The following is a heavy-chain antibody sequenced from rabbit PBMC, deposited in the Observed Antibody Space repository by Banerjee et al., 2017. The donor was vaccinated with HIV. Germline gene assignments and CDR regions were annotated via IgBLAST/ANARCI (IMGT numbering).Heavy chain of an antibody. J-gene: IGHJ6*01. Sequence: QEQLEESGGGLVKPGGTLTLTCTASGFTISSSYWIYWVRQAPGKGLEWIACGVGGLTYYASWAKGRFTVSKTSSTSVTLQMTSLTAADTATYFCARGPLGSDGTLTDYGMELWGPGTLVTVS. D-gene: IGHD6-1*01. CDR1: GFTISSSYW. CDR3: ARGPLGSDGTLTDYGMEL. V-gene: IGHV1S45*01. CDR2: GVGGLT.